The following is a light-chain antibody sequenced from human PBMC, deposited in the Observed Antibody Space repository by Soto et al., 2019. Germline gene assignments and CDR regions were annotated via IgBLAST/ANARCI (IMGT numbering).Light chain of an antibody. CDR3: QRLSHA. V-gene: IGKV1-9*01. J-gene: IGKJ4*01. CDR1: QGISNY. CDR2: AAS. Sequence: IQLTQSPSSLSSSVTERFTITCWASQGISNYVAWYQQKPGKAPKLLIYAASTLQSGVPSRFSGSGSGTDFTLTISSLQPEDFATYYCQRLSHAFGGGTKVDIK.